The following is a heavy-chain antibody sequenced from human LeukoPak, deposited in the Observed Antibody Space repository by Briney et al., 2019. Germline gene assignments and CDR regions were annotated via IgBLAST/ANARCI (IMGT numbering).Heavy chain of an antibody. CDR2: VKSDGSST. CDR3: ARDHSIEDGMDV. D-gene: IGHD2-21*01. CDR1: GFTFSSYA. J-gene: IGHJ6*02. Sequence: GGSLRLSCAASGFTFSSYAMHWVRQAPGKGLVWVSRVKSDGSSTSYADSVKGRFTISRDNARNTLYLQMNSLRAEDTAVYYCARDHSIEDGMDVWGQGTTVTVSS. V-gene: IGHV3-74*01.